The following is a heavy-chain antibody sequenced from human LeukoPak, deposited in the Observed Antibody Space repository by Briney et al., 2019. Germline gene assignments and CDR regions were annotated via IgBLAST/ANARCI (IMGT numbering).Heavy chain of an antibody. CDR1: GFTFGDYY. CDR3: ARRRDGYNPGIDY. J-gene: IGHJ4*02. CDR2: ISSSDSPI. Sequence: PGGSLRLSCAASGFTFGDYYMSWIRQAPGKGLEWVSYISSSDSPIYYADSVKGRFTISRDNAKNSLFLQMNSLGAEDTAVYYCARRRDGYNPGIDYWGQGTLVTVSS. V-gene: IGHV3-11*04. D-gene: IGHD5-24*01.